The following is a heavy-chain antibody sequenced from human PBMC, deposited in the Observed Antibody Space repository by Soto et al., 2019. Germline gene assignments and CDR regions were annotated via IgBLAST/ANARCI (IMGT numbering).Heavy chain of an antibody. CDR1: GFSLSTSGMG. CDR3: AHRRAYCTGGSCYSIWFDP. Sequence: QITLKESGPPLVKPTQTLTLTCTFSGFSLSTSGMGVGWIRQPPGKALEWLALIYWDDDKRYSPSLKSRLTITTDTSKNQVVLTMTNMDPVDTATYYCAHRRAYCTGGSCYSIWFDPWGQGTLVTVSS. CDR2: IYWDDDK. D-gene: IGHD2-15*01. V-gene: IGHV2-5*02. J-gene: IGHJ5*02.